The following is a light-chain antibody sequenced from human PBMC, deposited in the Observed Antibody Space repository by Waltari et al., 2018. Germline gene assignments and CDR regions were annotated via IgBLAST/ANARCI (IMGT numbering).Light chain of an antibody. CDR3: SSYTSSSTRV. CDR1: STDVGGYKY. CDR2: DVS. Sequence: QSALTQPASVSGSPGQSITIPCTGTSTDVGGYKYVAWYQQHPGKAPKLLIYDVSNRPSGVSNRFSGSKSGNTASLTIPGLQAEDEADYYCSSYTSSSTRVFGTGTKVTVL. V-gene: IGLV2-14*03. J-gene: IGLJ1*01.